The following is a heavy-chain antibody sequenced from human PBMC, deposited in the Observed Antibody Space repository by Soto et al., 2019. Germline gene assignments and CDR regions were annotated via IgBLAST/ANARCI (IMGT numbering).Heavy chain of an antibody. J-gene: IGHJ4*02. V-gene: IGHV1-46*01. CDR1: GYTFTSYY. CDR2: INPSGGST. Sequence: QVQLVQSGAEVKKPGASVKVSCKASGYTFTSYYMHWVRQAPGQGLEWMGIINPSGGSTSYAQKFQGRVTMTRDTSTSTVYMELSSLRSEDTAVYYCARGEYYYDSSGYYLDYWGQGTLVTVSS. D-gene: IGHD3-22*01. CDR3: ARGEYYYDSSGYYLDY.